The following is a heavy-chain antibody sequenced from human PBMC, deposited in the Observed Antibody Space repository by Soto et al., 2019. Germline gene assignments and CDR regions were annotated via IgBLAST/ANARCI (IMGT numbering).Heavy chain of an antibody. Sequence: PGESLKISCAASGFTFSNYIMHWVRQAPGKGLEWVAMILHDGNNKYYADSVKGRFTISRDNSKNTLYLQMNSLRTEDTAIYYCARDDEDGSYCDLGYWGQGTLVTVSS. CDR2: ILHDGNNK. D-gene: IGHD3-10*01. J-gene: IGHJ4*02. CDR3: ARDDEDGSYCDLGY. V-gene: IGHV3-30-3*01. CDR1: GFTFSNYI.